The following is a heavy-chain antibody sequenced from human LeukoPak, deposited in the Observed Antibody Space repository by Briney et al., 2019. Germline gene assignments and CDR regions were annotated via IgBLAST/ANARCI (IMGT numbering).Heavy chain of an antibody. CDR1: GYTFTSYG. CDR3: ARDYSGFDY. V-gene: IGHV1-2*02. J-gene: IGHJ4*02. D-gene: IGHD4-11*01. CDR2: INPNSGGT. Sequence: GASVKVSCKASGYTFTSYGISWVRQAPGQGLEWMGWINPNSGGTNYAQKFQGRVTMTRDTSISTAYMELSRLRSDDTAVYYCARDYSGFDYWGQGTLVTVSS.